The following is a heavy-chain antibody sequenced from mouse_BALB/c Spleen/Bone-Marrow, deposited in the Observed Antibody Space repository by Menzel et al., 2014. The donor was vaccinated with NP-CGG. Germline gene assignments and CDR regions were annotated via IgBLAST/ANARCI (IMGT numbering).Heavy chain of an antibody. J-gene: IGHJ2*01. V-gene: IGHV1-63*01. CDR1: GYALTNYW. Sequence: VQLVESGTELVRPGTSVKISCKASGYALTNYWLGWVKQRPGHGLEWIGDIYPGSGNTYYNEKFKGKVTLTADKSSSTAYMQLSGLTSEDSAVYFCTRRRSLDYWGQGTTLTVSS. CDR2: IYPGSGNT. CDR3: TRRRSLDY.